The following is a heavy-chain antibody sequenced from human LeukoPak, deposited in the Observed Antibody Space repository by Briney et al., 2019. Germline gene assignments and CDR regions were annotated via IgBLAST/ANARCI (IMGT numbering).Heavy chain of an antibody. V-gene: IGHV4-34*01. CDR2: INHSGST. D-gene: IGHD6-13*01. Sequence: PSETLSLTCAVYGGSFSSYYWSWIRQPPGKGLEWIGEINHSGSTNYNPSLKGRVTISVDTSKNQFSLKLSSVTAADTAVYYCARGQAAAGTGLFDYWGQGTLVTVSS. CDR1: GGSFSSYY. CDR3: ARGQAAAGTGLFDY. J-gene: IGHJ4*02.